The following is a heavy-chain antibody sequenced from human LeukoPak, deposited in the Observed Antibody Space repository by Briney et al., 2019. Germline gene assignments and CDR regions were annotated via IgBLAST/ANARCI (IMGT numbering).Heavy chain of an antibody. CDR2: ISSSGSTI. V-gene: IGHV3-48*03. Sequence: GGSLRLSCAASGFTFSSYEMNWVRRAPGKGLEWVSYISSSGSTIYYADSVKGRFTISRDNAKNSLYLQMNSLRAEDTAVYYCARTLWFGELWFDYWGQGTLVTVSS. CDR3: ARTLWFGELWFDY. CDR1: GFTFSSYE. J-gene: IGHJ4*02. D-gene: IGHD3-10*01.